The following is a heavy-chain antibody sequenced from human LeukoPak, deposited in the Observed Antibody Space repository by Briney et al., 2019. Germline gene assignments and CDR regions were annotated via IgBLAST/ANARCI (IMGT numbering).Heavy chain of an antibody. CDR1: GFTFSNYA. CDR3: ARGLGF. Sequence: GGYLRLSCVASGFTFSNYAMSWIRQAPGKGLEWLAYISTSSRTIYYADSVKGRFTISRDNAKNSLYLQMNTLRAEDTAVYYCARGLGFWGQGTLVTVSS. CDR2: ISTSSRTI. D-gene: IGHD6-25*01. J-gene: IGHJ4*02. V-gene: IGHV3-48*01.